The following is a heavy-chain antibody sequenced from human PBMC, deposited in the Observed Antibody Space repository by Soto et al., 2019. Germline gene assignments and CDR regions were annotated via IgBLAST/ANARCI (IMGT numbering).Heavy chain of an antibody. J-gene: IGHJ4*02. CDR1: EGTFSSYA. Sequence: GASVKVSCKASEGTFSSYAISWVRQAPGQGLEWMGGIIPIFGTANYAQKFQGRVTITADESTSTAYMELSSLRSEDTAVYYCHGGIGLGFDYWGQGTLVTVSS. CDR2: IIPIFGTA. D-gene: IGHD3-16*01. CDR3: HGGIGLGFDY. V-gene: IGHV1-69*13.